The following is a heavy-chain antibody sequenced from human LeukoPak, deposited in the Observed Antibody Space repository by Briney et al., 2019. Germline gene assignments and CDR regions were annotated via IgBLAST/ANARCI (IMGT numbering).Heavy chain of an antibody. CDR2: ISYDGSNK. D-gene: IGHD3-10*01. J-gene: IGHJ4*02. CDR3: AKDPATYDSGSPLDY. CDR1: GFTFSSYG. Sequence: GGSLRLSCAASGFTFSSYGMHWVRQAPGKGLEWVAVISYDGSNKYYADSVKGRFTISRDNSKNTLYLQMNSLRAEDTAVYYCAKDPATYDSGSPLDYWGQGTLVTVSS. V-gene: IGHV3-30*18.